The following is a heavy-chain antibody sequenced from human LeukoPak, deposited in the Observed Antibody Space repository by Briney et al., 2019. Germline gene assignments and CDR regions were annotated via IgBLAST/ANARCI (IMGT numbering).Heavy chain of an antibody. CDR1: GYTFTGYY. CDR2: INPNSGGT. CDR3: ARDSYGPTLDYYYYYMDV. V-gene: IGHV1-2*02. J-gene: IGHJ6*03. D-gene: IGHD5-18*01. Sequence: ASVKVSCKASGYTFTGYYMQWVRQAPGQGLEWMGWINPNSGGTNYAQKFQGRVTMTRDTSISTAYMELSRLRSDDTAVYYCARDSYGPTLDYYYYYMDVWGKGTTVTISS.